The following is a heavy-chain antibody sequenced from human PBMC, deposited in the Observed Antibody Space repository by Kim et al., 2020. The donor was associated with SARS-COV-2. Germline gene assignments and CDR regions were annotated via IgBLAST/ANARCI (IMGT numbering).Heavy chain of an antibody. D-gene: IGHD2-21*02. J-gene: IGHJ5*02. V-gene: IGHV1-2*02. Sequence: ASVKVSCKASGYTFTGYYMHWVRQAPGQGLEWMGWINPNSGGTNYAQKFQGRVTMTRDTSISTAYMELSRLRSDDTAVYYCARDFSFPQLNCGGDCYTPLNWFDPWGQGTLVTVSS. CDR2: INPNSGGT. CDR1: GYTFTGYY. CDR3: ARDFSFPQLNCGGDCYTPLNWFDP.